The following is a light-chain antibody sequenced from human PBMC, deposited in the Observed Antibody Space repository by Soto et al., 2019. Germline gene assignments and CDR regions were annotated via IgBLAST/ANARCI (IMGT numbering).Light chain of an antibody. CDR2: DAS. J-gene: IGKJ2*01. Sequence: DIPMTQSPSSLSASVGDRVTITCQASQDIKNYLNWYQQKSGKAPKLLIYDASDLETVVPSRFSVSGSGTDYTLTISSLEAEDFAVYYCQHRDNWSYIFGQGTKVEIK. V-gene: IGKV1-33*01. CDR3: QHRDNWSYI. CDR1: QDIKNY.